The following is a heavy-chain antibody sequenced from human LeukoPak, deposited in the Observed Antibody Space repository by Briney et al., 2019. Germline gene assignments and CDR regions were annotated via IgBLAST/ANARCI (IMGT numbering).Heavy chain of an antibody. CDR3: ARGKEMTAVAGYYSFDY. CDR1: GGSISGHY. D-gene: IGHD6-19*01. V-gene: IGHV4-4*07. Sequence: PSETLSLTCTVSGGSISGHYWTWIRQPAGGGLEWIGRIYSSGSTYYNPSLMSRVTISLDTSNNQFSLRVTSVTAADTAVYYCARGKEMTAVAGYYSFDYWGQGTLVSVSS. J-gene: IGHJ4*02. CDR2: IYSSGST.